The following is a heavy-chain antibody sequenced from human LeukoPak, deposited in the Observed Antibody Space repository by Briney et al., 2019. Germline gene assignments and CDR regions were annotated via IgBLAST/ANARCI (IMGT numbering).Heavy chain of an antibody. CDR1: GYTFTSYY. V-gene: IGHV1-46*01. D-gene: IGHD3-9*01. CDR2: INPSGGST. J-gene: IGHJ6*02. Sequence: GASVKVSCKASGYTFTSYYMHWVRQAPGQGLEWMGIINPSGGSTSYAQKFQGRVTMTRDTSTSTVYMELSSLRSEDTAVYYCASGAPSYYDILTGYYPTLDYYYGMDVWGQGTTVTVSS. CDR3: ASGAPSYYDILTGYYPTLDYYYGMDV.